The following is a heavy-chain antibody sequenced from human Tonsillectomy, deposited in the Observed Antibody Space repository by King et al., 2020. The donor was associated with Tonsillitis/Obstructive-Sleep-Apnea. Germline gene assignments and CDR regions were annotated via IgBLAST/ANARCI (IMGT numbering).Heavy chain of an antibody. Sequence: VQLVESGGGVVQPGRSLRLSCAASGFTFSSYAMHWVRQAPGKGLEWVAVISYDGSNKYYADSVKGRFTISRDNSKKTLYLQMNSLRAEDTAVYYCARAHIPIAVAPWGLDYWGQGTLVTVSS. V-gene: IGHV3-30*04. J-gene: IGHJ4*02. CDR1: GFTFSSYA. D-gene: IGHD6-19*01. CDR3: ARAHIPIAVAPWGLDY. CDR2: ISYDGSNK.